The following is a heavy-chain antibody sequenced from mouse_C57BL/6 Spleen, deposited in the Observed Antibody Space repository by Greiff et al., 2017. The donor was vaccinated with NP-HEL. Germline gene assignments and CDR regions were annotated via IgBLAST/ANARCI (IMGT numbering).Heavy chain of an antibody. CDR1: GFIFSSYA. J-gene: IGHJ1*03. CDR2: ISDGGSYT. V-gene: IGHV5-4*01. Sequence: EVKLVESGGGLVKPGGSLKLSCAASGFIFSSYAMSWVRQTPEKRLEWVATISDGGSYTYYPDNVKGRFTISRDNAKNNLYLQMSHLKSEDTARYYCARERWVHWYFDVWGTGTTVTVSS. CDR3: ARERWVHWYFDV. D-gene: IGHD1-1*02.